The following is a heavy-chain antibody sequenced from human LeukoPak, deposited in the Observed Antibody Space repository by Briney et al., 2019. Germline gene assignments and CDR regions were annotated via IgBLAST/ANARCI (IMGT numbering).Heavy chain of an antibody. V-gene: IGHV3-23*01. Sequence: GGSLRLSCAAPGFTFSSYAMSWVRQAPGKGLEWVSAISGSGGSTYYADSVKGRFTISRDNSKKTLYLQMNSLRAEDTAVYYCANHQIAAAGTHGYWGQGTLVTVSS. J-gene: IGHJ4*02. D-gene: IGHD6-13*01. CDR2: ISGSGGST. CDR3: ANHQIAAAGTHGY. CDR1: GFTFSSYA.